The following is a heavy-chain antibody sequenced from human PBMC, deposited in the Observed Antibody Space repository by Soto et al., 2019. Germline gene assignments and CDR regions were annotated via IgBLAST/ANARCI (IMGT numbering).Heavy chain of an antibody. J-gene: IGHJ4*02. V-gene: IGHV3-48*04. Sequence: GGSLRLSCAASGFTFSKYSRNWVRQAPGKGLEWVSYISSSSSTIYYADSVKGRSTISRDNAKNSLYLQMNGLRAEDTAVYYCARAGGSSSWFVVYGGQGTLVPVSS. CDR1: GFTFSKYS. D-gene: IGHD6-13*01. CDR2: ISSSSSTI. CDR3: ARAGGSSSWFVVY.